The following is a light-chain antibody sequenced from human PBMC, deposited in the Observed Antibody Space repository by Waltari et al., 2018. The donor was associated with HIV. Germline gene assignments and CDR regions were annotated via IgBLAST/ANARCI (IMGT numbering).Light chain of an antibody. CDR1: QSVLYSSNNKNY. V-gene: IGKV4-1*01. CDR3: QQYYSTIT. Sequence: DIVMTQSPDSLAVSLGERATINCKSSQSVLYSSNNKNYLAWYQQKPGQPPKLLIYWASTRESGVPDRFSGSGSGADSTLTISVLQAEDVAVYYCQQYYSTITFGQGTRLEIK. J-gene: IGKJ5*01. CDR2: WAS.